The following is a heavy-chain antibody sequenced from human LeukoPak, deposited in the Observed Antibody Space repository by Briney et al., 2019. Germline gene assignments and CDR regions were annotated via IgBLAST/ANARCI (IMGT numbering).Heavy chain of an antibody. CDR2: INPNSGGT. J-gene: IGHJ3*02. Sequence: ASVKVSCKASGYTFTGYYMHWVRQAPGQGLEWMGWINPNSGGTNYAQKFQGRVTMTRDTSISTAYMELSRLRADDTAVYYCARVSTTVTTEDAFDIWGQGTMVIVSS. D-gene: IGHD4-17*01. V-gene: IGHV1-2*02. CDR1: GYTFTGYY. CDR3: ARVSTTVTTEDAFDI.